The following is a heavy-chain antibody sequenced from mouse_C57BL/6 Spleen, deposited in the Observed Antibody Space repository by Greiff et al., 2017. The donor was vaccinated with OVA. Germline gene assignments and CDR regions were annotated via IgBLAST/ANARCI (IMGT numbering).Heavy chain of an antibody. Sequence: VQLKESGPGLVKPSQSLSLTCSVTGYSITSGYYWNWIRQFPGNKLEWMGYISYDGSNNYNPSLKNRISITRDTSKNQFFLKLNSVTTEDTATYYCARGHFAYWGQGTLVTVSA. J-gene: IGHJ3*01. CDR2: ISYDGSN. CDR3: ARGHFAY. CDR1: GYSITSGYY. V-gene: IGHV3-6*01.